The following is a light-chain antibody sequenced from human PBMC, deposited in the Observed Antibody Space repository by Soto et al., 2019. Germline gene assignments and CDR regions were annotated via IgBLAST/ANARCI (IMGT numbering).Light chain of an antibody. J-gene: IGKJ4*01. V-gene: IGKV1-39*01. Sequence: DIPMTQSPSSLSASVGGRVTITCRAGQDIDFYLNWYQHKPGKAPKLLIYAASTLQAGVPSRFSGSGSWTDFTLTISKLQTEDLATYYGQQSCSNPLTFGGGTKVEIK. CDR1: QDIDFY. CDR3: QQSCSNPLT. CDR2: AAS.